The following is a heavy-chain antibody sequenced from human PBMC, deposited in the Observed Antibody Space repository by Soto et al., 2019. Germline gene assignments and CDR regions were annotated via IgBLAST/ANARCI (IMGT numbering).Heavy chain of an antibody. J-gene: IGHJ3*02. D-gene: IGHD3-10*01. CDR2: ISWNSGSI. Sequence: QPGGSLRLSCAASGFTFDDYAMHWVRQAPGKGLEWVSGISWNSGSIGYADSVKGRFTISRDNAKNSLYLQMNSLRAEDTALYYCARLGTITMVRGATPSGAFDIWGQGTMVTVSS. V-gene: IGHV3-9*01. CDR3: ARLGTITMVRGATPSGAFDI. CDR1: GFTFDDYA.